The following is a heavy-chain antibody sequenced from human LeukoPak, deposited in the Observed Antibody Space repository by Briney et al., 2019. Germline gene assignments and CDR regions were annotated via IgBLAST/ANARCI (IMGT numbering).Heavy chain of an antibody. CDR3: AKGYDFWSGYFVGKGTDY. CDR2: TSGSGGTT. J-gene: IGHJ4*02. V-gene: IGHV3-23*01. CDR1: GFTFSSYA. Sequence: PGGSLRLSCAASGFTFSSYALTWVRQSPGKGLEWVSGTSGSGGTTYYADSVVGRFTISRDNSKNTLFLQMNSLRAEDTAVYYCAKGYDFWSGYFVGKGTDYWGQGTLVTVSS. D-gene: IGHD3-3*01.